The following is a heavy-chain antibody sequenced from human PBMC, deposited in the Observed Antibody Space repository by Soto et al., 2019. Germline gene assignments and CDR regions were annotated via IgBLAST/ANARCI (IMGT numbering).Heavy chain of an antibody. CDR3: ARSGGAAFDI. CDR2: ISYDGSNK. J-gene: IGHJ3*02. Sequence: GGSLRLSCAASGFTFSSYAMHWVRQAPGKGLEWVAVISYDGSNKYYVDSVKGRFTISRDNAKNSLYLQMNSLRAEDTAVYYCARSGGAAFDIWGQGTMVTVSS. V-gene: IGHV3-30-3*01. D-gene: IGHD1-1*01. CDR1: GFTFSSYA.